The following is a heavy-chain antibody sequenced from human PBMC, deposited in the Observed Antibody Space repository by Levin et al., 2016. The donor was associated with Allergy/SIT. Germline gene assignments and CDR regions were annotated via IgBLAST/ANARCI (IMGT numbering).Heavy chain of an antibody. J-gene: IGHJ4*02. Sequence: ASVKVSCKASAYNFISYGISWVRQVPGQGLEWLGWINTYNENTNYAEKVQGRVTLTTDTSTSTVYMELRSLRSDDTAVYYCARTPIWTGFSYFDSWGQGTLVTVSS. D-gene: IGHD3/OR15-3a*01. CDR3: ARTPIWTGFSYFDS. CDR2: INTYNENT. V-gene: IGHV1-18*01. CDR1: AYNFISYG.